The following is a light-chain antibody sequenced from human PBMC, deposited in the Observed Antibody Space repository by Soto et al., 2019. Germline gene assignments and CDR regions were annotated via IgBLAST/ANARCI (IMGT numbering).Light chain of an antibody. Sequence: QSALTQPPSASGSPGQSVTISCTGTSSGVGSYYSVSWYQHHPGKAPKLMIYEVSKRPSGVPDRFSGSKSGNTASLTVSGLQAEDEADYYCSSFAGGATFVFGGGTKLTVL. CDR1: SSGVGSYYS. CDR2: EVS. J-gene: IGLJ2*01. V-gene: IGLV2-8*01. CDR3: SSFAGGATFV.